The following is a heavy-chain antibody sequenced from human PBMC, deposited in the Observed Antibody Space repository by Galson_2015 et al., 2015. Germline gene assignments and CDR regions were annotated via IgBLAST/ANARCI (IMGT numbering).Heavy chain of an antibody. CDR3: ARRMSGYYRYYFDY. D-gene: IGHD3-3*01. CDR1: GYDFTNYW. V-gene: IGHV5-51*01. CDR2: SYPGDSDT. J-gene: IGHJ4*02. Sequence: QSGAEVKKPGESLKISCKGSGYDFTNYWIGWGRQMPGKGLEWMGISYPGDSDTKYSPSFQGQVTISADKSTSTAYLQWSSLKASDTAMYYCARRMSGYYRYYFDYWGQGTLVTVSS.